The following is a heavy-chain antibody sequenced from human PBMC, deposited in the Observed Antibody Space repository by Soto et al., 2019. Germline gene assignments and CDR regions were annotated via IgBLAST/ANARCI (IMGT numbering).Heavy chain of an antibody. CDR3: ARENSETSTDY. D-gene: IGHD1-7*01. J-gene: IGHJ4*02. CDR2: ISANNGNT. Sequence: GASVKVSCKTSGYTFTDYGISWVRQAPGQGLEWMGWISANNGNTNFAQKFQGRVTMITDTSTNTVYMELRNLRLDDTAVYYCARENSETSTDYWGQGTLVTVSS. CDR1: GYTFTDYG. V-gene: IGHV1-18*01.